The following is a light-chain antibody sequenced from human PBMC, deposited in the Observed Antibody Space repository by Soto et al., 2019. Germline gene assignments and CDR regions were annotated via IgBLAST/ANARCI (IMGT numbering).Light chain of an antibody. Sequence: QSALTQPASVSGSPGQSITISCTGTSSDVGGYNYVSWYQPHPGKAPKLMIYDVSNRPSGVSNRFSGSKSGNTASLTISGLQSEDEADYSCSSYTSSSTYVFGTGTKLTVL. CDR1: SSDVGGYNY. CDR2: DVS. J-gene: IGLJ1*01. CDR3: SSYTSSSTYV. V-gene: IGLV2-14*01.